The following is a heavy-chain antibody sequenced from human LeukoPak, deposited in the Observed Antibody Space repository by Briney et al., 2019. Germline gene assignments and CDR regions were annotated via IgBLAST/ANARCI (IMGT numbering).Heavy chain of an antibody. Sequence: SETLSLTCTVSGGSISSGSYYWSWIRQPAGKGLEWIGRIYTSGSTNYNPSLKSRVTISVDTSKNQFSLKLSSVTAADTAVYYCAREGLNMVRGVIPKEAWGWFDSWGHGTLATVSS. V-gene: IGHV4-61*02. D-gene: IGHD3-10*01. CDR1: GGSISSGSYY. J-gene: IGHJ5*01. CDR2: IYTSGST. CDR3: AREGLNMVRGVIPKEAWGWFDS.